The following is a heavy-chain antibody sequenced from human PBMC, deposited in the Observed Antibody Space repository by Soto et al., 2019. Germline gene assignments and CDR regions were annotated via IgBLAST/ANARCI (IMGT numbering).Heavy chain of an antibody. D-gene: IGHD2-2*01. J-gene: IGHJ5*02. V-gene: IGHV5-51*01. Sequence: PGESLKISCKGSGYSFTSYWIGWVRQMSGKGLEWMGIIYPGDSDTRYSPSFQGQVTISADKAISTAYLQWSSLKASDTAMYYCARGYCCSTSCFRIRFDLWGQGTLVTVSS. CDR2: IYPGDSDT. CDR1: GYSFTSYW. CDR3: ARGYCCSTSCFRIRFDL.